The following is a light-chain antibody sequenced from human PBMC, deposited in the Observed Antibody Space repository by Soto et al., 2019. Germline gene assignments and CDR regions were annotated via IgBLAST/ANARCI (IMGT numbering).Light chain of an antibody. CDR2: DAS. V-gene: IGKV3-11*01. J-gene: IGKJ2*01. Sequence: EIVLTQSPATLSLSPGETATLSCRVSQGLSGNIAWYQQKPGQPPRLLIYDASNRATGIPARFSGSGSGTDFTLTISSLEPEDFAVYYCHRYSNWQYTFGQGTKLEIK. CDR3: HRYSNWQYT. CDR1: QGLSGN.